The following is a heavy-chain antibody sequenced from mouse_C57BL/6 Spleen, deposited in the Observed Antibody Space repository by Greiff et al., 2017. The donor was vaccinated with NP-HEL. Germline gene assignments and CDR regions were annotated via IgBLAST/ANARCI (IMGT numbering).Heavy chain of an antibody. Sequence: QVQLKESGAELVKPGASVKISCKASGYAFSSYWMNWVKQRPGKGLEWIGQIYPGDGDTNYNGKFKGKATLTADKSSSTAYMQLSSLTSEDAAVYVCASAVATEDFDDWGKGTTVTVSS. CDR1: GYAFSSYW. CDR3: ASAVATEDFDD. D-gene: IGHD1-1*02. J-gene: IGHJ1*03. V-gene: IGHV1-80*01. CDR2: IYPGDGDT.